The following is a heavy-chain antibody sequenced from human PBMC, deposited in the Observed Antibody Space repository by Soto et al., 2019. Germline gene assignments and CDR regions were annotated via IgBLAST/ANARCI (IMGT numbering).Heavy chain of an antibody. CDR3: APSRISIGVAGETEYYFDY. J-gene: IGHJ4*02. CDR1: GYIFTGYY. V-gene: IGHV1-2*04. D-gene: IGHD6-19*01. CDR2: INPNSGDT. Sequence: ASVKVSCKASGYIFTGYYMHWARQAPGQGLEWMGWINPNSGDTNYTQKFQGWVTMTRDTSISTAYMELSRLRSDDTAVYYCAPSRISIGVAGETEYYFDYWGQGSLVTVSS.